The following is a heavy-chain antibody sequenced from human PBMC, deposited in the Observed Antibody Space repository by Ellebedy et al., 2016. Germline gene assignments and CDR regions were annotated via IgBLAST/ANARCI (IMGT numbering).Heavy chain of an antibody. Sequence: KVSXXGSGYSFTSYWIGWVRQMPGKGLEWMGIIYPGDSDTRYSPSFQGQVTISADKSISTAYLQWSSLKASDTAMYYCARGDRSGSYYVVAYWGQGTLVTVSS. J-gene: IGHJ4*02. CDR3: ARGDRSGSYYVVAY. D-gene: IGHD1-26*01. CDR2: IYPGDSDT. CDR1: GYSFTSYW. V-gene: IGHV5-51*01.